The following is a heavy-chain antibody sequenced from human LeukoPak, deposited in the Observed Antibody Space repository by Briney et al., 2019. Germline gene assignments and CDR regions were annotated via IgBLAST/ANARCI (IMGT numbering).Heavy chain of an antibody. V-gene: IGHV3-53*01. CDR2: IYSGGDT. J-gene: IGHJ4*02. D-gene: IGHD3-16*02. Sequence: PGGSLRLSCAAPGFTVSSNYMSWVRQAPGKGLEWVSVIYSGGDTYYADSVKGRFTISRDNSKNTVYLQMNSLRAEDTAVYYCARDLSFDYWGQGTLVTVSS. CDR3: ARDLSFDY. CDR1: GFTVSSNY.